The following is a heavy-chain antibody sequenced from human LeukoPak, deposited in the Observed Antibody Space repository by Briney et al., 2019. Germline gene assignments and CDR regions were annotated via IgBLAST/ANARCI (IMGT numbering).Heavy chain of an antibody. V-gene: IGHV4-34*01. CDR1: GGSFSGYY. Sequence: SETLSLTCAVYGGSFSGYYWSWIRQPPGKGLEWIGEINHSGSTNYNPSLKSRVTISVDTSKNQFSLNLSSVTAEDTAVYYCARATPIWDFDYWGQGTLVTVSS. CDR2: INHSGST. D-gene: IGHD3-9*01. CDR3: ARATPIWDFDY. J-gene: IGHJ4*02.